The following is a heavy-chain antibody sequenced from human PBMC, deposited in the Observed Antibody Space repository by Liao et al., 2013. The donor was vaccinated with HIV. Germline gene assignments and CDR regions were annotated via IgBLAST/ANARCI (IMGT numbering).Heavy chain of an antibody. Sequence: QLQLQESGPGLVKPSETLSLTCIVSGGSISSSGYYWGWIRQPPGKGLEWIGSIYYSGSTYYNRPLKGRVSISIDTSKNQISLTLNSVTAADTAVYSCARDRNWGSGDAFEIWGQGTMVTVSS. D-gene: IGHD3-16*01. CDR2: IYYSGST. J-gene: IGHJ3*02. CDR1: GGSISSSGYY. V-gene: IGHV4-39*07. CDR3: ARDRNWGSGDAFEI.